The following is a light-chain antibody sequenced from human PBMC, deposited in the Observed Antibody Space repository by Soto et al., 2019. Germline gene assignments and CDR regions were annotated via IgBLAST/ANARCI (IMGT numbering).Light chain of an antibody. CDR1: QSVSSTY. V-gene: IGKV3-20*01. Sequence: EIVLTQSPGTLSLSPGERATLSCRASQSVSSTYLAWYQQKAGQAPRLLIYGASSRATGIPDRFSGSGSGIDGTLTISRLEPDDFPVYYCQEYGSSPRTFGQGTKVEVK. J-gene: IGKJ1*01. CDR2: GAS. CDR3: QEYGSSPRT.